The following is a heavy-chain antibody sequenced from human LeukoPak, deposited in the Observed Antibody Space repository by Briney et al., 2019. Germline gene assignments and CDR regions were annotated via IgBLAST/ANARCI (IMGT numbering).Heavy chain of an antibody. D-gene: IGHD2-2*01. V-gene: IGHV1-69*06. CDR3: ARGLTYCSSTSCYTDFDGYYYMDV. J-gene: IGHJ6*03. CDR2: IIPIFGTA. Sequence: SVKVSCKASGGTFSSYAISWVRQAPGQGLEWMGGIIPIFGTANYAQKFQGRVTITADKSTSTAYMELSSLRSEDTAVYYCARGLTYCSSTSCYTDFDGYYYMDVWGKGTTVTVSS. CDR1: GGTFSSYA.